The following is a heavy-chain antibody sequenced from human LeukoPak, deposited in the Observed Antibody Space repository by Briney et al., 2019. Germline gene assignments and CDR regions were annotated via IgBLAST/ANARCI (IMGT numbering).Heavy chain of an antibody. V-gene: IGHV3-21*01. CDR3: TRDLGTRKSIAFAD. CDR1: GFSFSSYR. D-gene: IGHD6-6*01. Sequence: GGSLRLSCAASGFSFSSYRMNWVRQAPGKGLEWVASISSNNGYIYYADSVKGRFTISRDNGENSLHLQMNSLRAEDAAVYYCTRDLGTRKSIAFADWGQGTLVTVSS. J-gene: IGHJ4*02. CDR2: ISSNNGYI.